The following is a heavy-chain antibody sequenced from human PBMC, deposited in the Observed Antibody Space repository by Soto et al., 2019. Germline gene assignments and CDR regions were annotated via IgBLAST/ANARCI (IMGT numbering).Heavy chain of an antibody. CDR3: ARATTVTLFDY. Sequence: PGGSLRLSCAASGFTVSSNYMSWVRQPPGKGLEWVSVIYSGGNTYYADSVKGRFTISRDNSKNTLYLQMNSLRAEDTAMYYCARATTVTLFDYWGHGTLVTVSS. V-gene: IGHV3-66*01. D-gene: IGHD4-17*01. CDR2: IYSGGNT. CDR1: GFTVSSNY. J-gene: IGHJ4*01.